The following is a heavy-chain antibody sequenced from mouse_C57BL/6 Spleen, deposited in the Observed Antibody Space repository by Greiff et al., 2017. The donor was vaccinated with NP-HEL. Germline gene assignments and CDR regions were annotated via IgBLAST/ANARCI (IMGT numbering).Heavy chain of an antibody. CDR2: INPYNGGT. CDR3: ARSEENYGSSYGY. V-gene: IGHV1-19*01. J-gene: IGHJ2*01. Sequence: EVQLQQSGPVLVKPGASVKMSCKASGYTFTDYYMNWVKQSHGKSLEWIGVINPYNGGTSYNQKFKGKATLTVDKSSSTAYMELYSLTSEDSAVYYCARSEENYGSSYGYWGQGTTLTVSS. D-gene: IGHD1-1*01. CDR1: GYTFTDYY.